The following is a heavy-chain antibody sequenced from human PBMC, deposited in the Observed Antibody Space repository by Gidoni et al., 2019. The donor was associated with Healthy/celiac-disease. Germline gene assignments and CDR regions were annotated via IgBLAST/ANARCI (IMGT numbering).Heavy chain of an antibody. CDR1: GGSFSGYY. Sequence: QVQLQQWGAGLLKPSETLSLTCAVYGGSFSGYYWSWIRQPPGKGLEWNGEIKHSCSTHYHPSLKSLFTISVDTSNIPFSLQLSSVTAADTALYYCSRNSCQQLLHYYYYYGMDVWGQGTTVTVSS. D-gene: IGHD6-13*01. CDR2: IKHSCST. V-gene: IGHV4-34*01. J-gene: IGHJ6*02. CDR3: SRNSCQQLLHYYYYYGMDV.